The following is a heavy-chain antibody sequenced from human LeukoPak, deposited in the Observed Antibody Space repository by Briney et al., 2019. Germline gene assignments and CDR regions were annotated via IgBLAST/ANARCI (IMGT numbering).Heavy chain of an antibody. CDR2: VSRTGST. D-gene: IGHD4-17*01. J-gene: IGHJ4*02. CDR3: ASRDDSGPY. CDR1: GGSIYSPNW. Sequence: PSATLSLTCVVSGGSIYSPNWWTWVRQPPGKGLEWIGEVSRTGSTNYHPSLKSRVTISLDKSKNHFSLRVTSMTAADTAVYYCASRDDSGPYWGQGTLVTVSS. V-gene: IGHV4/OR15-8*01.